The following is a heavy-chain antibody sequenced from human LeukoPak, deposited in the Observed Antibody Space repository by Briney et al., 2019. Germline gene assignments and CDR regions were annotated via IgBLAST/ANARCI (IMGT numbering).Heavy chain of an antibody. V-gene: IGHV1-18*01. Sequence: GASVKVSCKASGYTFSSYGISWVRQAPGQGLEWMGWITVYNGNTKYAHKYQDRVTMTTDTSTSTAYMDLRSLRSDDTAVYYCARDRGYEQQRWFDLWGQGTLVTVFS. CDR3: ARDRGYEQQRWFDL. CDR2: ITVYNGNT. CDR1: GYTFSSYG. D-gene: IGHD6-13*01. J-gene: IGHJ5*01.